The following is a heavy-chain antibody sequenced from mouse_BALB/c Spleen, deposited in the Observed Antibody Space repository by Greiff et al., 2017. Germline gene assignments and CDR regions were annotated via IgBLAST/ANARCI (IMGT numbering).Heavy chain of an antibody. V-gene: IGHV2-2*02. CDR2: IWSGGST. CDR1: GFSLTRYG. Sequence: QVQLQQSGPGLVQPSQSLSITCTVSGFSLTRYGVHWVRQSPGKGLEWLGVIWSGGSTDYNAAFISRMSISKDNSKSQVFFKMNSLQANDTAIYYCARSPYGNYDAMDYWGQGTSVTVSS. D-gene: IGHD2-1*01. CDR3: ARSPYGNYDAMDY. J-gene: IGHJ4*01.